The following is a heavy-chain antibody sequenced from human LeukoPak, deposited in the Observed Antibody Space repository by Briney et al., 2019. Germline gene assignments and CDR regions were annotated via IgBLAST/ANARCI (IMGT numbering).Heavy chain of an antibody. CDR1: GFTFSTYG. D-gene: IGHD3-9*01. J-gene: IGHJ4*02. Sequence: GGSLRLSCAASGFTFSTYGMHWVRQAPGQGLEWVAVISYDGSNKYYADSVKGRFTISRDNSKNTLYLQMNSLRAEDTAVYYCARDLDWDYDYWGQGTLVTVSS. CDR3: ARDLDWDYDY. CDR2: ISYDGSNK. V-gene: IGHV3-30*03.